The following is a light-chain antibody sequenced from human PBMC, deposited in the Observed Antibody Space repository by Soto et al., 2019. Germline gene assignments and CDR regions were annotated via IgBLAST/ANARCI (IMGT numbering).Light chain of an antibody. CDR3: QSYNSSLSGYV. CDR1: SSNIGAGYD. CDR2: GNS. J-gene: IGLJ1*01. V-gene: IGLV1-40*01. Sequence: QSALKQQPSVSRAPGQRVTISCTWSSSNIGAGYDVHWYQQLPGTAPKLLIYGNSNRPSGVPDRFSGSKSGTSAYLAITGLQAEDEADYYCQSYNSSLSGYVFGTGTKVTVL.